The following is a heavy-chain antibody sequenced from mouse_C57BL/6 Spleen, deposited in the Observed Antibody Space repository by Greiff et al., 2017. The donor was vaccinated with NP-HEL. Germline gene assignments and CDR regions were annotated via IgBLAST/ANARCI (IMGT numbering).Heavy chain of an antibody. V-gene: IGHV14-3*01. CDR3: ARSQDMRVTTVVAKDLDYAMDY. CDR1: GFNIKNTY. Sequence: EVQLQQSVAELVRPGASVKLSCTASGFNIKNTYMHWVKQRPEQGLEWIGRLDPANGNTKYVPKFPGKATITADTSSNTAYLQLSSLTSEDTAIYYCARSQDMRVTTVVAKDLDYAMDYWGQGTSVTVSS. J-gene: IGHJ4*01. CDR2: LDPANGNT. D-gene: IGHD1-1*01.